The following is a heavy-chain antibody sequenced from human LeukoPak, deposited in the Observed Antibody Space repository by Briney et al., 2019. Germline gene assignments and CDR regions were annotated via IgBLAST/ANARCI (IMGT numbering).Heavy chain of an antibody. V-gene: IGHV5-51*01. CDR3: ARQYCGGDYNSKGAFDI. D-gene: IGHD2-21*02. Sequence: GESLKISCKGSGYSFTNSWIAWVRQLPGKGLEWMGIIYPGDSDSRYSPSFQGQVTISADKSISTAYLQWSSLKASDAAMYYCARQYCGGDYNSKGAFDIWGQGTMVTVSS. CDR1: GYSFTNSW. CDR2: IYPGDSDS. J-gene: IGHJ3*02.